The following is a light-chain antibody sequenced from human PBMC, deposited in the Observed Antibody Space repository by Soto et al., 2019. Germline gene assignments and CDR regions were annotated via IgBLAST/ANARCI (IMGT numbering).Light chain of an antibody. CDR3: QQRGKWPST. CDR1: QSVRSY. Sequence: EIVLTQSPATLSLSPGEGATLSCRASQSVRSYLAWYQQKPGQAPRLLIYDASNRATGIPARFSGSGSGTDFTLTITSLEPEDFAVYYCQQRGKWPSTFGPGTKVE. J-gene: IGKJ2*02. V-gene: IGKV3-11*01. CDR2: DAS.